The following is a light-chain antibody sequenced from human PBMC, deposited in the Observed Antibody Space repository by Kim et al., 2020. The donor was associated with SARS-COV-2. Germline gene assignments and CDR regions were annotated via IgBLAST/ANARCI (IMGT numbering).Light chain of an antibody. Sequence: AVGQTVRITCQGDSPRSYYASWYQQKPGQAPVLVIYGKNNRPSGIPDRFSGSSSGNTASLTITGAQAEDEADYYCNSRDSSGNHPVFGGGTQLTVL. CDR1: SPRSYY. CDR3: NSRDSSGNHPV. CDR2: GKN. V-gene: IGLV3-19*01. J-gene: IGLJ2*01.